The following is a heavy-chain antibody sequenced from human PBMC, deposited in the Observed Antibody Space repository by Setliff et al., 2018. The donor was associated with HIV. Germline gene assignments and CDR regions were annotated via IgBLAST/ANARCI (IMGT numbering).Heavy chain of an antibody. D-gene: IGHD6-19*01. CDR2: ISAYNGNT. V-gene: IGHV1-18*01. J-gene: IGHJ6*03. Sequence: ASVKVSCKASGYTFTSYGISWVRQAPGQGLEWMGWISAYNGNTNYAQKLQGRVTVTTDTSTSTAYMELRSLRYDDTAVYYCARDSLPYSSGPLHYYYYMDVWGKGTTVTVSS. CDR3: ARDSLPYSSGPLHYYYYMDV. CDR1: GYTFTSYG.